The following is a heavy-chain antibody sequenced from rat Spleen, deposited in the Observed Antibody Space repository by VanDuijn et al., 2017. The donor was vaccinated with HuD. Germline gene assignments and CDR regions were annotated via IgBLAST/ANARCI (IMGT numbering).Heavy chain of an antibody. Sequence: EVQLVESDGGLVQPGRSLKLSCAASGFTFSDYYMAWVRQAPTKGLEWVATISDDGSSTYYRDSVKGRFTISRDNAKNTLYLQMDSLRSEDTATYYCARHGLGAWFFDYWGQGVMVTVSS. D-gene: IGHD5-1*01. J-gene: IGHJ2*01. CDR2: ISDDGSST. V-gene: IGHV5-7*01. CDR3: ARHGLGAWFFDY. CDR1: GFTFSDYY.